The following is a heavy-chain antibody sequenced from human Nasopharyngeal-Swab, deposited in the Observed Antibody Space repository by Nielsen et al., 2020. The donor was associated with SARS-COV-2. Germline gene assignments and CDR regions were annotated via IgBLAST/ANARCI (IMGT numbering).Heavy chain of an antibody. D-gene: IGHD3-3*01. J-gene: IGHJ3*02. CDR1: GDSISSNSYY. CDR2: IYYSGST. CDR3: ARHQEFTIFGVVIRGAFDI. V-gene: IGHV4-39*01. Sequence: SETLPLTCTVSGDSISSNSYYWGWIRQPPGKGLVWIGSIYYSGSTYYNPSLKSRVTISVDTSKNQFSLKLSSVTAADTAVYYCARHQEFTIFGVVIRGAFDIWGQGTMVTVSS.